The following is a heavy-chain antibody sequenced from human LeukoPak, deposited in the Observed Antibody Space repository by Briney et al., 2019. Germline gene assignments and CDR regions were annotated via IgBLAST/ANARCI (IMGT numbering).Heavy chain of an antibody. V-gene: IGHV3-7*01. CDR2: IKQGGGEK. Sequence: PGGSLRLSCAASGFTFSSYSMNWVRQAPGKGLEWVAHIKQGGGEKHYVDSVEGRFALSRDDAKNSLYLQMNSLRVDDTAVYYCARGPNYGDRVDYFDYWGQGNLVTVSS. CDR1: GFTFSSYS. CDR3: ARGPNYGDRVDYFDY. J-gene: IGHJ4*02. D-gene: IGHD4-17*01.